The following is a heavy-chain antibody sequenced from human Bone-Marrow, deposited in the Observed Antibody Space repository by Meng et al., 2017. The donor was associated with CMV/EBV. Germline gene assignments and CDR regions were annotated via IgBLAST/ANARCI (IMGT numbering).Heavy chain of an antibody. CDR2: IKSKTDGGTT. CDR1: GFTFSNAW. CDR3: TTKNSGSYSDAFDI. Sequence: GGSLRLSCAASGFTFSNAWMSWVRQAPGKGLEWVGRIKSKTDGGTTDYAAPVKGRFTISRDDSKNTLYLQMNSLKTEDTDVYYCTTKNSGSYSDAFDIWGQGTMVTVSS. D-gene: IGHD1-26*01. V-gene: IGHV3-15*01. J-gene: IGHJ3*02.